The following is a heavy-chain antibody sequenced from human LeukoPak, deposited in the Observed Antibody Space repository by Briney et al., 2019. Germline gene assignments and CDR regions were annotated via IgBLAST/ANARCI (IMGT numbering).Heavy chain of an antibody. D-gene: IGHD3-10*01. CDR3: AKTMVGRWFDP. V-gene: IGHV4-59*01. CDR2: IYYSGST. CDR1: GGSISSYY. Sequence: SETLSLTCTVSGGSISSYYWSWIRQPPGKGLEWIGYIYYSGSTNYNPSLKSRVTISVDTSKNQFSLKLSSVTAADTAVYYCAKTMVGRWFDPWGQGTLVTVSS. J-gene: IGHJ5*02.